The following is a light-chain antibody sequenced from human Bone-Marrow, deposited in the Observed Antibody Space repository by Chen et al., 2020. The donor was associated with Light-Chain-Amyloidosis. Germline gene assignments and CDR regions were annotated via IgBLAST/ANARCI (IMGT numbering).Light chain of an antibody. V-gene: IGKV1-33*01. J-gene: IGKJ2*01. Sequence: DIQVTQSPSSLSASVGDRVTITCQASEDIDKYLSWFHQKPGEPPKLLVSFASDLEAGVPSRFSGSGSGTQFTLTINTLQPEDFGTYYCQQFHIKYTFGQGTTLDLK. CDR2: FAS. CDR3: QQFHIKYT. CDR1: EDIDKY.